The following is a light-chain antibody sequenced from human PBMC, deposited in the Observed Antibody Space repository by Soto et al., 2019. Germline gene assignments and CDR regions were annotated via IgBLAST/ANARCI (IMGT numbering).Light chain of an antibody. CDR2: SNN. V-gene: IGLV1-44*01. J-gene: IGLJ1*01. Sequence: QSAMTQAPSASGTPGQRVTISCSGSSSNIGSNTVNWYQQLPTTAPKLLIYSNNQRPSGVPERFSASKSGTSASLAISGLQSEDEADYYCAAWDDSLNGFVFGTGTKVTVL. CDR3: AAWDDSLNGFV. CDR1: SSNIGSNT.